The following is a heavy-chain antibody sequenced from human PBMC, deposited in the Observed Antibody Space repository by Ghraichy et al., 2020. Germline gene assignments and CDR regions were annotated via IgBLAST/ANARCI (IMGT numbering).Heavy chain of an antibody. CDR3: ARRYSGYDPFDY. J-gene: IGHJ4*02. CDR2: IYYSGST. V-gene: IGHV4-39*01. D-gene: IGHD5-12*01. Sequence: GSLRLSCTVSGGSISSSSYYWGWIRQPPGKGLEWIGSIYYSGSTYYNPSLKSRVTISVDTSKNQFSLKLSSVTAADTAVYYCARRYSGYDPFDYWGQGTLVTVSS. CDR1: GGSISSSSYY.